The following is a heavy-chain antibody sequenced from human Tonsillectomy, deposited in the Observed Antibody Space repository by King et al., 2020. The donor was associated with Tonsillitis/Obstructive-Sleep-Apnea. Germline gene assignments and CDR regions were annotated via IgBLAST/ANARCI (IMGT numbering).Heavy chain of an antibody. CDR2: ISGFGSST. D-gene: IGHD3-9*01. CDR3: ARDDGILTGYYKGFES. J-gene: IGHJ4*02. Sequence: EVQLVESGGGLVQPGGSLRLSCAASGFTFASFAMSWVRQAPGKGLEWVSAISGFGSSTYYADSVKGRFTISRDNSKNTLFLQMSSLRAEDTAVYYCARDDGILTGYYKGFESWGQGTLVTVSS. V-gene: IGHV3-23*04. CDR1: GFTFASFA.